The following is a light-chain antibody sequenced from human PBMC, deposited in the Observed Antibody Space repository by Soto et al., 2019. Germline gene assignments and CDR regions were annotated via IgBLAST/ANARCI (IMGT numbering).Light chain of an antibody. Sequence: EIVLTQSPATLSLSPGERATLSCRASQSVSSYLAWYQQKPGQAPRLLIYDASNRATGIPARFSGSGSGTDFTLTISSLEPEDFATYHCQQSYSAPLTFGQGTKVDIK. CDR2: DAS. CDR1: QSVSSY. V-gene: IGKV3-11*01. J-gene: IGKJ1*01. CDR3: QQSYSAPLT.